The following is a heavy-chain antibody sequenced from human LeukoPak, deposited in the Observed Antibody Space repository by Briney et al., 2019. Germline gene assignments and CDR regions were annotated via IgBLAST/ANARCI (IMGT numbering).Heavy chain of an antibody. CDR2: INQGGSDK. CDR3: TRDRSRAEDD. Sequence: GGSLRLSCAASGFTFSGHWMSWVRQAPGKGLEWVANINQGGSDKYYVDSVKGRFTISRDNANNLLYRQMNSLRGEDTAVYYCTRDRSRAEDDWGQGTLVTVSS. V-gene: IGHV3-7*01. D-gene: IGHD1-14*01. J-gene: IGHJ4*02. CDR1: GFTFSGHW.